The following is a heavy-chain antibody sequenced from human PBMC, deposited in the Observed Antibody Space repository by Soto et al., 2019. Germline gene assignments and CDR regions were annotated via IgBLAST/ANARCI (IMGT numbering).Heavy chain of an antibody. CDR3: ARDHYYDSSGYYYSRYGMDV. V-gene: IGHV1-69*13. CDR2: IIPIFGTA. Sequence: ASVKVSCKASGGTFSSYAISWVRQAPGQGLEWMGGIIPIFGTANYAQKFQGRVTITADESTSTAYMELSSLRSEDTAVYYCARDHYYDSSGYYYSRYGMDVWGQRTTVTVSS. D-gene: IGHD3-22*01. CDR1: GGTFSSYA. J-gene: IGHJ6*02.